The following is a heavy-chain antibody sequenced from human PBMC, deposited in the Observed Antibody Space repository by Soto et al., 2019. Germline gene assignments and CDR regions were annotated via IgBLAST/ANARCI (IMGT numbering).Heavy chain of an antibody. CDR1: GFTFSNAW. Sequence: EVQLVESGGGLVKPGGSLRLSCAASGFTFSNAWMSWVRQAPGKGLEWVGRIKSKTDGGTTDYAAPVKGRFTISRDDSKNTLYMKMNSLKTEDTAVYYCTTEYYAFWSGYSYYMDVWGKGTTVTVSS. V-gene: IGHV3-15*01. D-gene: IGHD3-3*01. CDR2: IKSKTDGGTT. CDR3: TTEYYAFWSGYSYYMDV. J-gene: IGHJ6*03.